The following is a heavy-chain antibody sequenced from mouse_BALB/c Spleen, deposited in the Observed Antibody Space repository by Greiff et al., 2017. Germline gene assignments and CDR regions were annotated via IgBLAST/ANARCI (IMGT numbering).Heavy chain of an antibody. Sequence: VQLQQSGAELARPGASVKLSCKASGYTFTSYWMQWVKQRPGQGLEWIGAIYPGDGDTRYTQKFKGKATLTADKSSSTAYMQLSSLASEDSAVYYCARGGTGTFAYWGQGTLVTVS. J-gene: IGHJ3*01. CDR2: IYPGDGDT. D-gene: IGHD4-1*01. CDR3: ARGGTGTFAY. V-gene: IGHV1-87*01. CDR1: GYTFTSYW.